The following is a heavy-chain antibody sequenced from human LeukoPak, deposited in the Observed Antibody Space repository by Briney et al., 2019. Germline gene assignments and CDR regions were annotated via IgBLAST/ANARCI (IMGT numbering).Heavy chain of an antibody. CDR1: GGSISSSSYY. D-gene: IGHD5-12*01. Sequence: SETLSLTCTVSGGSISSSSYYWGWIRQPPGKGLEWIGSIYYSGSTYYNPSLKSRVTISVDTSKNQFSLKLSSVTAADTAVYYCASFSGYDKDYWGQEPWSPSPQ. CDR3: ASFSGYDKDY. J-gene: IGHJ4*01. CDR2: IYYSGST. V-gene: IGHV4-39*01.